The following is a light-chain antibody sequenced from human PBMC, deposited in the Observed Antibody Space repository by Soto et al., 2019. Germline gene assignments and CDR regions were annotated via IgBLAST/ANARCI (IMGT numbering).Light chain of an antibody. Sequence: EIVMTQSPATLSVSPGERATLSCRASQSVSGNLAGYQQKPGQAPRLLIYAASTRATGIPARFSGSGSGTEFTLTISSLQSEDFAVYYCQQYNNWPHITFGPGTKVDIK. CDR2: AAS. V-gene: IGKV3-15*01. CDR3: QQYNNWPHIT. J-gene: IGKJ3*01. CDR1: QSVSGN.